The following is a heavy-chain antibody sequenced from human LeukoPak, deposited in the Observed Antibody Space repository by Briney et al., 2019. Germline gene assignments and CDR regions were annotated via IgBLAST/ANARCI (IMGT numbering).Heavy chain of an antibody. CDR2: IYYSGST. CDR3: ARDLLWFGEGYYYYMDV. D-gene: IGHD3-10*01. V-gene: IGHV4-39*07. Sequence: SETLSLTCTVSGGSNSSSSYYWGWIRQPPGKGLEWIGSIYYSGSTYYNPSLKSRVTISVDTSKNQFSLKLSSVTAADTAVSYCARDLLWFGEGYYYYMDVWGKGTTVTVSS. CDR1: GGSNSSSSYY. J-gene: IGHJ6*03.